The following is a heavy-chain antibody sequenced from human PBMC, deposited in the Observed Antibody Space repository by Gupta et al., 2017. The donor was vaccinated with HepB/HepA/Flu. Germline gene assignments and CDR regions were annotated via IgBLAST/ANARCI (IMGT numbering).Heavy chain of an antibody. CDR1: GFTFSSYS. J-gene: IGHJ6*03. Sequence: EVQLVESGGGLVKPGGSLRLSCAASGFTFSSYSMNWVRQAPGKGLEWVSSISSSSSYIYYADSVKGRFTISRDNAKNSLYLQMNSLRAEDTAVYYCAREVYGGNSRHYYYYMDVWGKGTTVTVSS. V-gene: IGHV3-21*01. CDR2: ISSSSSYI. D-gene: IGHD4-17*01. CDR3: AREVYGGNSRHYYYYMDV.